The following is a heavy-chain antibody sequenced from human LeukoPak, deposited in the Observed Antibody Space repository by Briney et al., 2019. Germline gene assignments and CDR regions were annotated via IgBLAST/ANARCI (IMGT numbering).Heavy chain of an antibody. J-gene: IGHJ4*02. CDR2: IYYSGST. Sequence: SETLSLTCTVSGGSISSYYWSWNRQPPGKGLEWIGYIYYSGSTNYNPSLKSRVTISVDTSKNQFSLKLSSVTAADTAVYYCARQTFGYCSGGSCYSGDYFDYWGQGTLVTVSS. CDR1: GGSISSYY. D-gene: IGHD2-15*01. CDR3: ARQTFGYCSGGSCYSGDYFDY. V-gene: IGHV4-59*01.